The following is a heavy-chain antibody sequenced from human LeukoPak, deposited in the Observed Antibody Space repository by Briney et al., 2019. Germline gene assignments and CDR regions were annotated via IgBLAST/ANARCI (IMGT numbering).Heavy chain of an antibody. J-gene: IGHJ5*02. CDR2: IHSDGINT. V-gene: IGHV3-74*01. CDR3: ARDLGQYYDTSDNWFDP. CDR1: GFTFSNYW. Sequence: GGSLRLSCAASGFTFSNYWMHWVRQAPGKGLVWVSRIHSDGINTSYADSVKGRFTISRDNAKNTLNLQMNSLRAEDTAVYYCARDLGQYYDTSDNWFDPWGQGTLVTVSS. D-gene: IGHD3-22*01.